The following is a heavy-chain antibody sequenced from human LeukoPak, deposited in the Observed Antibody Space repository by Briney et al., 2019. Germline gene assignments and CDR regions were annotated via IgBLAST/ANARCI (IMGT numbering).Heavy chain of an antibody. CDR3: ASRPVYSGYVDY. CDR2: IHYSGST. V-gene: IGHV4-31*03. CDR1: GGSISSGGYY. D-gene: IGHD5-12*01. J-gene: IGHJ4*02. Sequence: SETLSLTCSISGGSISSGGYYWSWIRQHPGKGLEWIGCIHYSGSTNCNPSLKSRVIISVDTSKNQFFLKLSSVTAADTAVYYCASRPVYSGYVDYWGQGTLVTVSS.